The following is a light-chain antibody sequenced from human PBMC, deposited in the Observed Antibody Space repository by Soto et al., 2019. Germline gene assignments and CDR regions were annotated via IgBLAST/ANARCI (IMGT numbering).Light chain of an antibody. V-gene: IGLV2-14*01. Sequence: QSALTQPASVSGSPGQSITISCTGTSSDVGGYNYVSWYQQHPGKAPKLMISEVSNRPSGVSNRFSGSKSGNTASLTISGLQAEDEADYYCNSFTRSSTVVFGGGTKLTVL. J-gene: IGLJ2*01. CDR3: NSFTRSSTVV. CDR1: SSDVGGYNY. CDR2: EVS.